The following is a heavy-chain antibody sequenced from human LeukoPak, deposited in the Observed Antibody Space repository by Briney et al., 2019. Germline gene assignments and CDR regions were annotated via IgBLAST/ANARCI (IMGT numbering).Heavy chain of an antibody. V-gene: IGHV4-59*01. Sequence: SETLSLTCTVSGGSISSYYWSWIRQSPEKGLEWIGNIYYSGNTNYNPSLRSRVTISVDTSKKQFSLRLTSVTAADTAVYYCARLRSGSTPPPPYYYYGLDVWGQGTTVTVSS. J-gene: IGHJ6*02. D-gene: IGHD1-26*01. CDR1: GGSISSYY. CDR2: IYYSGNT. CDR3: ARLRSGSTPPPPYYYYGLDV.